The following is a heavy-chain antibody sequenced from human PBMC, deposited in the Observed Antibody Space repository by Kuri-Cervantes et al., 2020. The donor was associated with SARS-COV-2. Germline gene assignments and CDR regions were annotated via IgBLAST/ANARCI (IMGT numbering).Heavy chain of an antibody. D-gene: IGHD3-10*01. CDR2: IKEDGTER. J-gene: IGHJ3*02. V-gene: IGHV3-7*03. Sequence: GESLNISCAASGFTFSDYDINWVRQAPGKGLEWVANIKEDGTERCYVDSVKGRFTISRDNAKNSLSLQMNNLRAEDTAVYYCAREGSGSGDAFDTWGRGTMVTVSS. CDR3: AREGSGSGDAFDT. CDR1: GFTFSDYD.